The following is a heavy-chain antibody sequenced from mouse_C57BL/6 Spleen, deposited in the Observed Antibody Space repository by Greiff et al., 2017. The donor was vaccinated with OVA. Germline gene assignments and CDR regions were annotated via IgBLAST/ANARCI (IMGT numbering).Heavy chain of an antibody. D-gene: IGHD1-1*01. Sequence: VQLQESGPELVKPGASVKISCKASGYAFSSSWLNWVKQRPGKGLVWIGRIYPGDGDTNYNGKFKGKATLTADKSSSTAYMQLSGLTSEDSAVYFCASHYYGSRGNYYAMDYWGQGTSVTVSS. CDR1: GYAFSSSW. CDR3: ASHYYGSRGNYYAMDY. J-gene: IGHJ4*01. CDR2: IYPGDGDT. V-gene: IGHV1-82*01.